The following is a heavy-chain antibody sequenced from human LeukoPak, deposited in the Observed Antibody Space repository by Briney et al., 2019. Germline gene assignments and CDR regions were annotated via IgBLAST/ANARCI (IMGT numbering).Heavy chain of an antibody. J-gene: IGHJ3*02. V-gene: IGHV4-59*08. Sequence: SEILSLTCTVSGESMSGFYWNWIRQSPGKGLEWIGYMHYTGSTNYNPSLKSRVTISIDTSKNQFSLKLSSVTASDTAVYYCAGHQWVPAFDIWGQGTMVTVSS. CDR3: AGHQWVPAFDI. D-gene: IGHD1-26*01. CDR2: MHYTGST. CDR1: GESMSGFY.